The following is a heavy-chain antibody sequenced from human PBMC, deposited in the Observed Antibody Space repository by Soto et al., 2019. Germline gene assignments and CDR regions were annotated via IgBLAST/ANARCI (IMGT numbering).Heavy chain of an antibody. J-gene: IGHJ6*02. CDR1: GGTFSSYA. CDR2: IIPIFGTA. Sequence: GASVKVSCKASGGTFSSYATSWVRQAPGQGLEWMGGIIPIFGTANYAQKFQGRVTITADESTSTAYMELSSLRSEDTAVYYCARDRNPYYDFWSPSVWGQGTTVTVSS. V-gene: IGHV1-69*13. D-gene: IGHD3-3*01. CDR3: ARDRNPYYDFWSPSV.